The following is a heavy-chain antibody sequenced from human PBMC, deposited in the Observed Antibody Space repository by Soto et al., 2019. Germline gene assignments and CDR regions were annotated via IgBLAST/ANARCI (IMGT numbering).Heavy chain of an antibody. CDR3: ARDRTHEDVAIVGEGDFDS. CDR2: IIPILGET. Sequence: QVQLVQSGAEVKKPGSSVKVSCKASGGTFGSYIISWVRQAPGQGLEWMGRIIPILGETNYAQNFQGRVTIIADNSTSTAYMELSSLRCEDTAVYYCARDRTHEDVAIVGEGDFDSWGQGILVTVSS. CDR1: GGTFGSYI. J-gene: IGHJ4*02. V-gene: IGHV1-69*08. D-gene: IGHD3-16*02.